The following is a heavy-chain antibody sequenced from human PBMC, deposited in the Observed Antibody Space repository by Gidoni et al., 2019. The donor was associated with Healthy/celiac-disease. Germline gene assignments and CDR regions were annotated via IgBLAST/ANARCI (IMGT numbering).Heavy chain of an antibody. V-gene: IGHV4-34*01. CDR2: INHSGSP. CDR3: ARGGYSYALNY. D-gene: IGHD5-18*01. J-gene: IGHJ4*02. CDR1: GGSFSGYY. Sequence: SETLSLTCAVYGGSFSGYYWSWIRQPPGKGLEWIGEINHSGSPNYNPSLKSRVTISVDTSKNQFSLKLSSVTAADTAVYYCARGGYSYALNYWGQGTLVTVSS.